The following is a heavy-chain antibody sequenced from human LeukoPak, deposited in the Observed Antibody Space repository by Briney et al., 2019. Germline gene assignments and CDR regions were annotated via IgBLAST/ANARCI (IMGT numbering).Heavy chain of an antibody. CDR1: GFTFDDYA. J-gene: IGHJ4*02. V-gene: IGHV3-9*01. CDR2: ISWNSGSI. Sequence: GRSLRLSCAASGFTFDDYAMHWVRQAPGKGLEWVSGISWNSGSIGYADSVKGRFTISRDNAKNSLYLQMNSLRAEDTALYYCAKVGPHYDFWSGYPYPFDYWGQGTLVTVSS. D-gene: IGHD3-3*01. CDR3: AKVGPHYDFWSGYPYPFDY.